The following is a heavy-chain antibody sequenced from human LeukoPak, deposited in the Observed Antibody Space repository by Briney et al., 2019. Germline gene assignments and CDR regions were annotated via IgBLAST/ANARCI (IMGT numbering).Heavy chain of an antibody. CDR1: GYTFTGYY. J-gene: IGHJ4*02. D-gene: IGHD6-19*01. V-gene: IGHV1-2*02. Sequence: GASVKVSCKASGYTFTGYYVHWVRQAPGQGLEWMGWINPNNGGADSAQKFQGRVTMTRDTSSSTAYMELSRLTSDDTAMYHCARDTGIAVLSDYWGQGTLVTVSS. CDR3: ARDTGIAVLSDY. CDR2: INPNNGGA.